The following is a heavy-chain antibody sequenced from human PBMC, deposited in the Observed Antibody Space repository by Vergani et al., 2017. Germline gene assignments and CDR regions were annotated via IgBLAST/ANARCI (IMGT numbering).Heavy chain of an antibody. J-gene: IGHJ4*02. Sequence: QVQLVQSGAEVKKPGSSVKVSCKASGGTFSSYGISWVRQAPGQGLEWMGWISAYNGNTNYAQKLQGRVTMTTDTSTSTAYMELRSLRSDDTAVYYCAGVDTYYYGSGSFPPDYWGQGTLVTVSS. V-gene: IGHV1-18*01. CDR3: AGVDTYYYGSGSFPPDY. CDR2: ISAYNGNT. CDR1: GGTFSSYG. D-gene: IGHD3-10*01.